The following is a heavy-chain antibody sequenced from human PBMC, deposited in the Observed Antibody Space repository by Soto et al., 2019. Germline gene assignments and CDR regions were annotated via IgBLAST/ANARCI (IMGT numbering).Heavy chain of an antibody. Sequence: SETLSLTCTVSGGSISSGGYYWSWIRQHPGKGLEWIGYIYYSGSTYYNPSLKSRVTISVDTSKNQFSLKLSSVTAADTAVYYCARDRDEAAVAGTSNWFDPWGQGTLVTVSS. J-gene: IGHJ5*02. CDR3: ARDRDEAAVAGTSNWFDP. CDR2: IYYSGST. D-gene: IGHD6-19*01. V-gene: IGHV4-31*03. CDR1: GGSISSGGYY.